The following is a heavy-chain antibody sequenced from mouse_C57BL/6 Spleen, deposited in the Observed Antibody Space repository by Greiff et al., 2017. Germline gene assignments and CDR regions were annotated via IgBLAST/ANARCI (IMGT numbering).Heavy chain of an antibody. CDR3: ARSPQGYAMDY. J-gene: IGHJ4*01. CDR2: ISYDGSN. Sequence: EVKLMESGPGLVKPSQSLSLTCSVTGYSITSGYYWNWIRQFPGNKLEWMGYISYDGSNNYNPSLKNRISITRDTSKNQFFLKLNSVTTEDTATXYCARSPQGYAMDYWGQGTSVTVSS. CDR1: GYSITSGYY. V-gene: IGHV3-6*01.